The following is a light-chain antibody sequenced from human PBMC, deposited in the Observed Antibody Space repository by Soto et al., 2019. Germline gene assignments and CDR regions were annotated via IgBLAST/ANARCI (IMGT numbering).Light chain of an antibody. Sequence: VLTQSPGTLSLSPGDSATLSCTTSQSVINNYVAWYQQKPGQAPRLIIYGTSGRATGIPDRFTAGGSGTDFTLTISRLEPDDFALYYCQQYHSTFRAFGQGTKVEIK. CDR3: QQYHSTFRA. J-gene: IGKJ1*01. CDR2: GTS. CDR1: QSVINNY. V-gene: IGKV3-20*01.